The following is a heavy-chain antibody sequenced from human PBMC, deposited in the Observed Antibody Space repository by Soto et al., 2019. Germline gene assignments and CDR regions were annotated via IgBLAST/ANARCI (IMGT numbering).Heavy chain of an antibody. D-gene: IGHD1-26*01. CDR3: AHNPTEPYSGSYYEYFQH. CDR2: IYWDDDK. J-gene: IGHJ1*01. CDR1: GFSLSTSGVG. Sequence: QITLKESGPTLVKPTQTLTLTCTFSGFSLSTSGVGVGWIRQPPGKALEWLALIYWDDDKRYSPSLKSRLTIPQATSKNQVVLTMTNMDPVDTATYCCAHNPTEPYSGSYYEYFQHWGQGTLVTVSS. V-gene: IGHV2-5*02.